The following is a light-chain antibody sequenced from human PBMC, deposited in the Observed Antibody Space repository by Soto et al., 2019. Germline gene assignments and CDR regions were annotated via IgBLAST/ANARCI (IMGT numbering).Light chain of an antibody. J-gene: IGKJ1*01. CDR1: QGVSSN. CDR2: GAF. Sequence: EIVMTQSPATLSVSPGERATLSCRASQGVSSNLAWYQQKPGQAPRLLIYGAFISATGIPARFSGSGSETEFTLTISSLQSEDFAVYCCQQYNNWPWTFGQGTKVEIK. CDR3: QQYNNWPWT. V-gene: IGKV3-15*01.